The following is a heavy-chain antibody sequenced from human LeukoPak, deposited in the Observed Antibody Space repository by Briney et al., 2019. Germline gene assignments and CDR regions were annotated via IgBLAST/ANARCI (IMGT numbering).Heavy chain of an antibody. J-gene: IGHJ6*02. CDR2: IYYSGST. Sequence: PSETLSLTCTVSGGSIGSYYWSWIRQPPGKGLEWIGYIYYSGSTNYNPSLKSRVTISVDTSKNQFSLKLSSVTAADTAVYYCARGGFNMDTGYYYAMDVWGQGTTVTVSS. CDR1: GGSIGSYY. D-gene: IGHD5-12*01. CDR3: ARGGFNMDTGYYYAMDV. V-gene: IGHV4-59*01.